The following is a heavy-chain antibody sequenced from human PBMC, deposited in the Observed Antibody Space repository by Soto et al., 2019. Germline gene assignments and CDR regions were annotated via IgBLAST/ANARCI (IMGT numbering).Heavy chain of an antibody. V-gene: IGHV1-69*02. J-gene: IGHJ4*02. CDR3: ARAIVKAAAGIDY. CDR2: IIPILGIA. Sequence: SVKVSCKASGGTFSSYTISWVRQAPGQGLEWMGRIIPILGIANYAQKFQGRVTITADKSTSTAYMELSSLRSEDTAVYYCARAIVKAAAGIDYWGQGTLVTVSS. D-gene: IGHD6-13*01. CDR1: GGTFSSYT.